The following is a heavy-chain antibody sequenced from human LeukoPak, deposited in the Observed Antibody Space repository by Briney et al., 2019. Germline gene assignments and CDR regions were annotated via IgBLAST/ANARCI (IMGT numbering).Heavy chain of an antibody. Sequence: QTLSLTCAISGDSVSGNTTAWNWMRQSPSRGLEWLGRTYSRSRWYHDYAVSVTSRISISADTSKNQFSLQLISVTPDDTAIYFCARGISRFNWFDTWGQGTLVTVSS. V-gene: IGHV6-1*01. CDR2: TYSRSRWYH. CDR1: GDSVSGNTTA. J-gene: IGHJ5*02. D-gene: IGHD3-10*01. CDR3: ARGISRFNWFDT.